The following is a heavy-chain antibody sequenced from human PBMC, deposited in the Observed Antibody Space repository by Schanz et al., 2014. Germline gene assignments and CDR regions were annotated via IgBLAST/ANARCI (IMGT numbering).Heavy chain of an antibody. Sequence: QVQLVQSGADVKKPGSSVRVSCKASGGTFSRLTFSWVRQAPGQGLEWMGRVIPILGVTHYAQKFQGRVTMTADTSTSTAYMDLRSLRSDDTAVYYCARDQSPYTNSSDVRYFDCWGQGSLVTVSS. V-gene: IGHV1-69*08. CDR3: ARDQSPYTNSSDVRYFDC. CDR1: GGTFSRLT. J-gene: IGHJ4*02. CDR2: VIPILGVT. D-gene: IGHD6-6*01.